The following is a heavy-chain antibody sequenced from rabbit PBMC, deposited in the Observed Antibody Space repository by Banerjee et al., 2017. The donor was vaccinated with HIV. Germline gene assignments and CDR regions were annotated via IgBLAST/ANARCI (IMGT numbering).Heavy chain of an antibody. CDR2: INASTGKA. CDR3: ARDSGSFTGCNFGR. J-gene: IGHJ4*01. Sequence: QEQLEESGGGLVQPEGSLTLTCKASGFPFSDRAVMCWVRQAPGKGLEWIACINASTGKAVYASWANGRFTFSKTSSTAVILITSSPTADAAASFCGARDSGSFTGCNFGRWGPGTLVTVS. V-gene: IGHV1S45*01. D-gene: IGHD5-1*01. CDR1: GFPFSDRAV.